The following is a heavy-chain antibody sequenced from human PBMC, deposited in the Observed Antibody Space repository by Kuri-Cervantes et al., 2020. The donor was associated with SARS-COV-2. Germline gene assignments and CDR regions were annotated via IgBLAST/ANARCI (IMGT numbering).Heavy chain of an antibody. CDR1: GFTFSSYA. CDR2: ISGSGGST. CDR3: AKMSVYNWNDGDFDY. J-gene: IGHJ4*02. Sequence: ETLSLTCAASGFTFSSYAMSWVRQAPGKGLGRVSAISGSGGSTYYADSVKGRFTISRDNSKNTLYLQMNSLRAEDTAVYYCAKMSVYNWNDGDFDYWGQGTLVTVSS. V-gene: IGHV3-23*01. D-gene: IGHD1-1*01.